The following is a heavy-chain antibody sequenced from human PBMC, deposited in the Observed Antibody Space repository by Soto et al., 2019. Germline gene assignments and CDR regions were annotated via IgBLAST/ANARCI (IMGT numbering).Heavy chain of an antibody. CDR2: INSDGSST. Sequence: PGGSLRLSCAASGFTFSSYWMHWVRQAPGKGLVWVSRINSDGSSTSYADSVKGRFTISRDNAKNTLYLQMNSLRAEDTAVYYCARGYGIVVPEYYGMDVWGQGTTVTVSS. D-gene: IGHD2-15*01. CDR1: GFTFSSYW. V-gene: IGHV3-74*01. CDR3: ARGYGIVVPEYYGMDV. J-gene: IGHJ6*02.